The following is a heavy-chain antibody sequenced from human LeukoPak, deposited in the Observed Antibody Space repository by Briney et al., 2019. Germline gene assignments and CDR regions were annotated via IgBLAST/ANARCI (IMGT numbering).Heavy chain of an antibody. CDR3: ARPGGYSYGYDSWFDP. V-gene: IGHV1-46*01. J-gene: IGHJ5*02. D-gene: IGHD5-18*01. Sequence: ASVKVSCKASGYTFTSYYMHWVRQAPGQGLEWMGIINPSGGSTSYAQKFQGRVTMTRDTSTSTVYMELSSLRSEDTAVYYCARPGGYSYGYDSWFDPWGQGTLVTVSS. CDR1: GYTFTSYY. CDR2: INPSGGST.